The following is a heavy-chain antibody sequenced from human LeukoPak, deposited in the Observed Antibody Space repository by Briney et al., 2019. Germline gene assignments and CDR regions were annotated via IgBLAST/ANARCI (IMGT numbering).Heavy chain of an antibody. D-gene: IGHD2-15*01. CDR1: GFTFSSYS. Sequence: GGSLRLSCAASGFTFSSYSMNWVRQAPGKGLEWVSSISSSSSYIYYADSVKGRFTISRDNAKNSLYLQMNSVRAEDTAVYYCAREIGYCSGGSCYSGAFDIWGQGTMVTVSS. J-gene: IGHJ3*02. V-gene: IGHV3-21*01. CDR3: AREIGYCSGGSCYSGAFDI. CDR2: ISSSSSYI.